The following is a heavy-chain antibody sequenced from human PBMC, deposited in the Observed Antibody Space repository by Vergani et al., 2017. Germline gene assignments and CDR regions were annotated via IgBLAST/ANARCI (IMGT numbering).Heavy chain of an antibody. CDR2: IGGSGDST. CDR3: AKDPATSMGF. J-gene: IGHJ4*01. CDR1: GFSFPGYA. V-gene: IGHV3-23*01. D-gene: IGHD5-18*01. Sequence: EVQLLESGGGLVQPGGSLRLSCEASGFSFPGYAMSWVRQAPGKGLEWVSTIGGSGDSTFYADSVKGRFAISRDNSKNTVYLQMNSLRAEDTAVYYCAKDPATSMGFGGQGILVTVSS.